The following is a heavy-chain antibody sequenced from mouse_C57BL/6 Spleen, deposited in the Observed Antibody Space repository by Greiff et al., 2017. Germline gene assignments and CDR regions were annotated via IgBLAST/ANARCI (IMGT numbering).Heavy chain of an antibody. D-gene: IGHD1-1*01. Sequence: QVQLQQSGPELVKPGASVKISCKASGYAFSSSWMNWVKQRPGKGLEWIGRIYPGDGDTNYNGKFKGKATLTADKSSSTAYMQLSSLTSEDSAVYFCARSDYSGSSYWYFDVWGTGTTVTVSS. V-gene: IGHV1-82*01. CDR1: GYAFSSSW. CDR3: ARSDYSGSSYWYFDV. CDR2: IYPGDGDT. J-gene: IGHJ1*03.